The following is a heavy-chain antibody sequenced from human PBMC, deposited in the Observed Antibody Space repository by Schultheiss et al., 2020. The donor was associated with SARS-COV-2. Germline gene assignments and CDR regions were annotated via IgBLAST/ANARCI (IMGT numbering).Heavy chain of an antibody. Sequence: ASVKVSCKASGYTFTSYDINWVRQATGQGLEWMGWMNPNSGGTNYAQKFQGRVTMTRDTSISTAYMELSRLRSDDTAVYYCARGGSGYYQGPYYYGMDVWGQGTTVTVSS. CDR1: GYTFTSYD. V-gene: IGHV1-2*02. CDR3: ARGGSGYYQGPYYYGMDV. J-gene: IGHJ6*02. D-gene: IGHD3-22*01. CDR2: MNPNSGGT.